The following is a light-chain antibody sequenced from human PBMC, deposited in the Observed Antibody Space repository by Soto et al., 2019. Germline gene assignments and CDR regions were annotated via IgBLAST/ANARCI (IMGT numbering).Light chain of an antibody. CDR1: QSISNW. V-gene: IGKV1-5*03. J-gene: IGKJ4*01. CDR3: QQYNSYALT. CDR2: KAS. Sequence: DIQMTQSPSTLSASVGGRVTITCRASQSISNWLAWYQQKPGKAPKVLIYKASTLESGVPSRFSGSGSGTEFTLTISSLQPDDFATYYCQQYNSYALTFGGGTKVEIK.